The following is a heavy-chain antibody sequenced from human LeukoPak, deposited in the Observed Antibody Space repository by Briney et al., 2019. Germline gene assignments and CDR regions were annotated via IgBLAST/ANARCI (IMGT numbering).Heavy chain of an antibody. V-gene: IGHV3-21*04. J-gene: IGHJ4*02. CDR3: ARAVYGDFDY. Sequence: GGSLRLSCAASGFTFSSFSMNWVRQAPGKGLEWVSTISSSSTYIYYADSVKGRLTISRDNANNSLYLQMNSLRADDTAVYYCARAVYGDFDYWGQGTLVTVSS. CDR2: ISSSSTYI. D-gene: IGHD3-16*01. CDR1: GFTFSSFS.